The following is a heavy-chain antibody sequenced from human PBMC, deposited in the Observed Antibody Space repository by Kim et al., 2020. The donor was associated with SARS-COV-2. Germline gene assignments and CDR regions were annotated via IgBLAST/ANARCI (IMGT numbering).Heavy chain of an antibody. Sequence: YLAGSVKGRFTITRDNSKNTMCRQMNSLRAEETAVYYCARWGSGSYPFDYWGQGALVTVSS. V-gene: IGHV3-30*07. J-gene: IGHJ4*02. D-gene: IGHD5-12*01. CDR3: ARWGSGSYPFDY.